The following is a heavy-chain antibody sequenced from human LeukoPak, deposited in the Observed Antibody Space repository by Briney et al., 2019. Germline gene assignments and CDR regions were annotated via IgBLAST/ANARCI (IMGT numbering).Heavy chain of an antibody. V-gene: IGHV5-51*01. CDR2: IYPGDSDT. D-gene: IGHD2-21*02. J-gene: IGHJ3*02. Sequence: GESLKISCKGSGYSFTSYWIGWVRQMPGKGLEWMGIIYPGDSDTRYSPSFQGQVTISADKSISTAYLQWSSLKASDTAMYYCASAYCGGDCYLNDAFDIWGQGTMVTVSP. CDR1: GYSFTSYW. CDR3: ASAYCGGDCYLNDAFDI.